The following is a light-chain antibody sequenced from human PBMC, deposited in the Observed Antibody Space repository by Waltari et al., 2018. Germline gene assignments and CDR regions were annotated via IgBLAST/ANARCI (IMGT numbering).Light chain of an antibody. CDR3: SSYTTSRTWV. Sequence: QSALTQPASVSGSPGQSITISCTGTSSDVRAYNYVSWYQQKPGKAPQLIIYEVRDRPPGVPNRFSGSKSGYPAFLTISGLQAEDEADYYCSSYTTSRTWVFGGGTKLTVL. J-gene: IGLJ3*02. CDR1: SSDVRAYNY. CDR2: EVR. V-gene: IGLV2-14*01.